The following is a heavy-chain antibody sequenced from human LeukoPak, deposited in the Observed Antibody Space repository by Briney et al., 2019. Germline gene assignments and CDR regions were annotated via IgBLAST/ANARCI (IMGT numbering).Heavy chain of an antibody. V-gene: IGHV3-23*01. CDR3: AKDLVRVLTFPNDAFDV. D-gene: IGHD4/OR15-4a*01. Sequence: GGSLRLSCAASGFTFSSYAMTWVRQAPGKGLECVSAISGSGSTTYYVDSVKGRFTISRDDSKSTMYLQMNSLRAEDTAIYYCAKDLVRVLTFPNDAFDVWGQGTMVTVSS. CDR1: GFTFSSYA. CDR2: ISGSGSTT. J-gene: IGHJ3*01.